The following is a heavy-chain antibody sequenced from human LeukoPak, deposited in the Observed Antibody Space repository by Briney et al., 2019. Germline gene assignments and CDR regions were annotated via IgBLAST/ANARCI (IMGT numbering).Heavy chain of an antibody. D-gene: IGHD2-2*01. J-gene: IGHJ4*02. CDR2: MNPNSGNT. Sequence: GASVKVSCKASGYTFTNYDINWVRQAPGQGLEWMGWMNPNSGNTGYAQKFQDRVTMTRNTSISTAYMELSSLRSEDTAFYYCARVNCSSTSCRSKFLDYWGQGTLVTVSS. CDR3: ARVNCSSTSCRSKFLDY. V-gene: IGHV1-8*01. CDR1: GYTFTNYD.